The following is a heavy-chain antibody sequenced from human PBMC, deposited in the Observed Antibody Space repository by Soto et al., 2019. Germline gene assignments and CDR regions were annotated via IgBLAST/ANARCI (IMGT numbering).Heavy chain of an antibody. D-gene: IGHD1-1*01. J-gene: IGHJ3*02. CDR1: GFTFSSYW. CDR3: ARDIHDWNARAAAFDI. Sequence: EVQLVESGGGLVQPGGSLRLSCAASGFTFSSYWMSWVRQAPGKGLEWVANIKQDGSEKYYVDSVKGRFTISRDNAKNSLYQKRNGWRAEAPAVYYCARDIHDWNARAAAFDIWAQGTMVTVSS. V-gene: IGHV3-7*01. CDR2: IKQDGSEK.